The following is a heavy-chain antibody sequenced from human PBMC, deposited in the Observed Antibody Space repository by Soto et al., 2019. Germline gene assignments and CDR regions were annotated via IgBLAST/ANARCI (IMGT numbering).Heavy chain of an antibody. V-gene: IGHV1-69*01. CDR3: ARHLSDWNRRGPNDY. CDR2: IIPIFGTA. J-gene: IGHJ4*02. CDR1: GGTFSSYA. D-gene: IGHD1-1*01. Sequence: QVQLVQSGAEVKKPGSSVKVSCKASGGTFSSYAISWVRQAPGQGLEWMGGIIPIFGTANYAQKFQGRVTITADESTSTAYMALSSLRSEDTAVYYCARHLSDWNRRGPNDYWGQGTLVTVSS.